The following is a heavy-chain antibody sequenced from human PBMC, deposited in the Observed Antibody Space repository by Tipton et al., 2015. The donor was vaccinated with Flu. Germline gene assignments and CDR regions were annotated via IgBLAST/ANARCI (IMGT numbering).Heavy chain of an antibody. Sequence: TLSLTCTVSGGPFSSNSYYWGWIRQPPGKGLEWIGSIYYTGNTFFNPSLRSRVTISLDTSKNQFSLKLSSVTAADTAIYYCAKVSSWYFFFDSWGQGTLVTVSP. CDR1: GGPFSSNSYY. D-gene: IGHD6-13*01. CDR2: IYYTGNT. J-gene: IGHJ4*02. V-gene: IGHV4-39*07. CDR3: AKVSSWYFFFDS.